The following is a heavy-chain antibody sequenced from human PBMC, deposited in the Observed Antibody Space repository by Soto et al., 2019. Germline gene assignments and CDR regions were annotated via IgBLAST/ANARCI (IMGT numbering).Heavy chain of an antibody. CDR3: ARIQAAGNNFDY. CDR1: RGSITSRNW. V-gene: IGHV4-4*02. Sequence: PSETLSLTCALARGSITSRNWWSWLRPLPRKRLEWIWEIYHRGSTNYNLSLKSRVTTSVDKSKIHFSIKPSYVTAADPAVYSSARIQAAGNNFDYWGEGTLVTVS. CDR2: IYHRGST. D-gene: IGHD6-13*01. J-gene: IGHJ4*02.